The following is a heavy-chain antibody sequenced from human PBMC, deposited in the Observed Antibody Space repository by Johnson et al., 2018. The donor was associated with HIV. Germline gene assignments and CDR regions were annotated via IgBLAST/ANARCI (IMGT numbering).Heavy chain of an antibody. V-gene: IGHV3-66*01. D-gene: IGHD6-19*01. CDR2: IYSGGST. Sequence: EVQLVESGGGLVQPGGSLRLSCAASGFTVSSNYMSWVRQAPGKGLEWVSVIYSGGSTYYADPVKGRFSISRDNSKNTLYLQMNSLRAEDTAVYYSAKGMGQWLARGAFDIWGQGTMVTVSS. CDR3: AKGMGQWLARGAFDI. J-gene: IGHJ3*02. CDR1: GFTVSSNY.